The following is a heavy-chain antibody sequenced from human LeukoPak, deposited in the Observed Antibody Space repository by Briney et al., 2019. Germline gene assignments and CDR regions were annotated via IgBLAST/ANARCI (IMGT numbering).Heavy chain of an antibody. CDR2: ITTDETT. CDR1: GFPFSVSW. D-gene: IGHD3-3*01. J-gene: IGHJ4*01. V-gene: IGHV3-74*01. Sequence: GGSLRLFCAASGFPFSVSWMHWFRQVPGKGLMWVSRITTDETTTYADSVRGRFSISRDNAKNTVYLQMNSLRVGDTAVYYCAKDWFATTDYWGQGILVTVSS. CDR3: AKDWFATTDY.